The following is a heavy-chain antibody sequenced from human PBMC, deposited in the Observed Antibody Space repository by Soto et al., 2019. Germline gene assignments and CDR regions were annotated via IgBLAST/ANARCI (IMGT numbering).Heavy chain of an antibody. CDR2: MNPNSGNT. D-gene: IGHD5-12*01. V-gene: IGHV1-8*01. CDR1: GYTFTSYD. Sequence: QVQLVQSGAEVKKPGASVKVSCKASGYTFTSYDINWVRQATGQGLEWLGWMNPNSGNTAYAQKFQGRVTMTSTTSMTTAYMELSSLGSEDTAVYYCARERRDGYDNWGQGTLVTVPS. CDR3: ARERRDGYDN. J-gene: IGHJ4*02.